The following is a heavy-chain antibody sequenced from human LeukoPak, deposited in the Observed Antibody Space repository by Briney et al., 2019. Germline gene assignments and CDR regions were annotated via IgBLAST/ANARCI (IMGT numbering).Heavy chain of an antibody. CDR2: ISSISTYI. J-gene: IGHJ4*02. CDR1: GFTFSSYS. V-gene: IGHV3-21*01. CDR3: ARSDSGSGSYFDY. Sequence: PGGSLRLSCAASGFTFSSYSMNWVRQAPGKGLEWVSSISSISTYIYYADSVKGRFTISRDNAYNSLYLQMDSLSADDTAVYYCARSDSGSGSYFDYWGQGTLVTVSS. D-gene: IGHD3-10*01.